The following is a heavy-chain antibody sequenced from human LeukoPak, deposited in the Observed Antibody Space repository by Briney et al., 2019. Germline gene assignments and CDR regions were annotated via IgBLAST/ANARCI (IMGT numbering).Heavy chain of an antibody. CDR3: AREGQITIFGVVIPFDI. J-gene: IGHJ4*02. CDR2: IYYSGST. Sequence: SETLSLTCTVSGGSISSYYWSWIRQPPGKGLEWIGYIYYSGSTNYNPSLKSRVTISVDTSKNQFSLKLSSVTAADTAVYYCAREGQITIFGVVIPFDIWGQGTLVTVSS. D-gene: IGHD3-3*01. V-gene: IGHV4-59*01. CDR1: GGSISSYY.